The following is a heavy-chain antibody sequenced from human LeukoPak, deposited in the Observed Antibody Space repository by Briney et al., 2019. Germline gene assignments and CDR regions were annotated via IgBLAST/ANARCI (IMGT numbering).Heavy chain of an antibody. V-gene: IGHV3-23*01. CDR3: AKGGSGYFLDL. CDR1: GFTFSSYA. Sequence: GGSLRLSCAASGFTFSSYAMSWVRQAPGKGLERVSAISNDGGGTTYADFVKGRFTISRDNSKNTLFLQMNSLRAEDTALYYCAKGGSGYFLDLWGQGALVTVSS. CDR2: ISNDGGGT. J-gene: IGHJ5*02. D-gene: IGHD3-22*01.